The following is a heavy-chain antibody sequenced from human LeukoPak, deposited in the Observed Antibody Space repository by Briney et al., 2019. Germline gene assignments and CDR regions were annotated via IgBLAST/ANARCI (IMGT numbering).Heavy chain of an antibody. Sequence: GGSLRLSCVASGFTFSSSWMTWVRQAPGKGPEWVANTNQDGSERYYVGSVKGRFTISRDNAKSLLYLQMNSLRVEDTAIYYCAKDDSSGSYYSLWGQGTLVTVSS. CDR2: TNQDGSER. D-gene: IGHD1-26*01. CDR3: AKDDSSGSYYSL. CDR1: GFTFSSSW. J-gene: IGHJ4*02. V-gene: IGHV3-7*03.